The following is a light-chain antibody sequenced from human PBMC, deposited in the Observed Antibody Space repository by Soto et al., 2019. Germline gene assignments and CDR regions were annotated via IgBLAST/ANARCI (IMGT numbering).Light chain of an antibody. CDR2: GAS. J-gene: IGKJ2*01. Sequence: IQMTQSPSSLSASVGDRVTITCRASQDIRKDLAWYQQKPGKAPQILIYGASTLQTGVASRFSGSGSATDFTLTISSLQPDDFATYYCQQYNSYSPYTFGQGTKVDIK. CDR3: QQYNSYSPYT. CDR1: QDIRKD. V-gene: IGKV1-16*01.